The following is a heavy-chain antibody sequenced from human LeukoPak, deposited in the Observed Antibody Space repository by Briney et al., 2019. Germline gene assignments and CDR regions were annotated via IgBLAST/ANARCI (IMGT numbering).Heavy chain of an antibody. D-gene: IGHD5-18*01. CDR1: GFSVSNNY. CDR3: ARDQAYSYGYCFYFHS. Sequence: GGSLRLSCAASGFSVSNNYMSWVRQAPGKGLEWVSVIYSAGNTFYADSVKGRFTISRDNSKNIVYLQMNSLRAEDTAIYYCARDQAYSYGYCFYFHSWGQGTLVTVSS. V-gene: IGHV3-66*01. J-gene: IGHJ4*02. CDR2: IYSAGNT.